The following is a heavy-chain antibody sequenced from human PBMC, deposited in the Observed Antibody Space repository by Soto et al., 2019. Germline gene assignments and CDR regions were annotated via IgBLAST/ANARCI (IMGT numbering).Heavy chain of an antibody. CDR1: GGSVSSGSYY. D-gene: IGHD6-19*01. J-gene: IGHJ5*02. CDR3: AKAVAEGGVPWFDP. V-gene: IGHV4-61*01. Sequence: PSETLSLTCTVSGGSVSSGSYYWSWIRQPPGKGLEWIGYIYYSGSTNYNPSLKSRVTISVDTSKNQFSLKLSSVTAADTAVYYCAKAVAEGGVPWFDPWGQGTLVTVSS. CDR2: IYYSGST.